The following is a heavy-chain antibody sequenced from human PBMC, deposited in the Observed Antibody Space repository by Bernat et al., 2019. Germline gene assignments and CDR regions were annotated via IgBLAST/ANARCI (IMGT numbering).Heavy chain of an antibody. Sequence: QVQLVQSGAEVKKPGSSVKVSCKASGGTFSSYAISWVRQAPGQGLEWMGGIIPIFGTANYAQKFQGRVTITADESTSTAYMELSSLRSEDTAVYYCASPRQLVATFRVPGADAFDIWGQGTMVTVSS. V-gene: IGHV1-69*01. J-gene: IGHJ3*02. CDR3: ASPRQLVATFRVPGADAFDI. D-gene: IGHD5-12*01. CDR2: IIPIFGTA. CDR1: GGTFSSYA.